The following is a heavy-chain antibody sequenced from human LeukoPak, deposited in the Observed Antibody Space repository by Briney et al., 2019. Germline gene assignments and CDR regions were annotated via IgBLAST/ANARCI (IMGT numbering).Heavy chain of an antibody. CDR1: GGTFSSYA. Sequence: SVKVSCKASGGTFSSYAISWVRQAPGQGLEWMGGIIPILGTANYAQKFQGRVTITADKSTSTAYMELSSLRSEDTAVYYCARDYYDSSPYYGMDVWGQGTTVTVSS. CDR3: ARDYYDSSPYYGMDV. CDR2: IIPILGTA. D-gene: IGHD3-22*01. V-gene: IGHV1-69*10. J-gene: IGHJ6*02.